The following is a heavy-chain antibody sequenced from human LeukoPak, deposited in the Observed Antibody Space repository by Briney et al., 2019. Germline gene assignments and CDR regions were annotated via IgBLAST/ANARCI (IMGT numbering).Heavy chain of an antibody. V-gene: IGHV3-7*01. Sequence: GGSLRLSCAASGFTFSSYWMSWVRQAPGKGLEWVANIKQDGSEKYYVDSVKGRFTISRDNAMNSLYLQMNSLRAEDTAVYYCARVTGGGDKRGGYFDYWGQGTLVTVSS. CDR3: ARVTGGGDKRGGYFDY. D-gene: IGHD2-21*02. J-gene: IGHJ4*02. CDR2: IKQDGSEK. CDR1: GFTFSSYW.